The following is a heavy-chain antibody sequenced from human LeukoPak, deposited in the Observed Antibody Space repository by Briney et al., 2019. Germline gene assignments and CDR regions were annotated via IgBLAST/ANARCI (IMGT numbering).Heavy chain of an antibody. D-gene: IGHD5-24*01. CDR3: ARGNGYNSAPLGY. CDR2: INHSGST. J-gene: IGHJ4*02. V-gene: IGHV4-34*01. CDR1: GGSFSGYY. Sequence: SETLSLTCAVYGGSFSGYYWSWVRQPPGKGLEWIGEINHSGSTNYNPSLKSRVTISVDTSKNQFSLKLSSVTAADTAVYYCARGNGYNSAPLGYWGQGTLVTGSS.